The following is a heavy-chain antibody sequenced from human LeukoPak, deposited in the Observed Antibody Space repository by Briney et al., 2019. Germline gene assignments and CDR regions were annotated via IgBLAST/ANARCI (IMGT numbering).Heavy chain of an antibody. J-gene: IGHJ6*03. CDR3: ARDQALYYYYYYMDV. V-gene: IGHV3-7*01. Sequence: PGGSLRPSCAASGFTFSSYWMSWVRQAPGKGLEWVTNIKQDGSEKYYVDSVKGRFTISRDNAKNSLYLQMNSLRAEDTAVYYCARDQALYYYYYYMDVWGKGTTVTVSS. CDR1: GFTFSSYW. CDR2: IKQDGSEK.